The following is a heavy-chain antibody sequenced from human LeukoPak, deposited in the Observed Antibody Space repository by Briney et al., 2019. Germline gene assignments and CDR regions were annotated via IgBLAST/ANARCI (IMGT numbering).Heavy chain of an antibody. D-gene: IGHD3-3*01. J-gene: IGHJ4*02. CDR2: IVPIFGTA. Sequence: GASVKVSCKASGGTFSSYAISWVRQAPGQGLEWMGGIVPIFGTANYAQKFQGRVTITADESTSTAYMELSSLRSEDTAVYYCARAPRSTLAFDYWGQGTLVTVSS. V-gene: IGHV1-69*13. CDR1: GGTFSSYA. CDR3: ARAPRSTLAFDY.